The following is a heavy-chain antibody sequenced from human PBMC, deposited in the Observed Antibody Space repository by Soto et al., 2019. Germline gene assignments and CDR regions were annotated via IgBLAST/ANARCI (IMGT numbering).Heavy chain of an antibody. J-gene: IGHJ6*02. CDR3: AREGSYDISPTSYYYSGIAV. D-gene: IGHD3-9*01. CDR1: PFTFGSYA. Sequence: SGRCRRRSGAAGPFTFGSYAMRWFRRAAVEGREWDASISISGGTIYYAGSGKGRFSISRDNAKTSLYLQMNSLRDEEPDVYYCAREGSYDISPTSYYYSGIAVWGHGTTVTVSS. V-gene: IGHV3-48*02. CDR2: ISISGGTI.